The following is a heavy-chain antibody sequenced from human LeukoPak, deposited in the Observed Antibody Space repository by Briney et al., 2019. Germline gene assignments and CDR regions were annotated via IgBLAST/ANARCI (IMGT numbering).Heavy chain of an antibody. CDR2: IRHDDSNK. CDR3: ARTLTVAGTGSFDY. CDR1: GFTFSTYG. J-gene: IGHJ4*02. Sequence: GGSLRLSCAASGFTFSTYGMHWVRQAPGKGLEWLAFIRHDDSNKIYADSKQGRLTISRDNSKNTLYLQMNSLRVEDTAVYYCARTLTVAGTGSFDYWGQGTLVTVSS. D-gene: IGHD6-19*01. V-gene: IGHV3-30*02.